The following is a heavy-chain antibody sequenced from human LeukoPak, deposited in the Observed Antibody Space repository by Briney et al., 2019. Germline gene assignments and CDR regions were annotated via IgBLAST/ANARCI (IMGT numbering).Heavy chain of an antibody. J-gene: IGHJ4*02. V-gene: IGHV4-61*02. D-gene: IGHD7-27*01. CDR1: GGSISSGSYY. CDR2: IYTSGST. Sequence: SETLSLTCTVSGGSISSGSYYWSWIRQPAGKGLEWIGRIYTSGSTNYNPSLKSRVTVSVDTSKNQFSLKLSSVTAADTAVYYCAREASTGDLDYWGQGTLVTVSS. CDR3: AREASTGDLDY.